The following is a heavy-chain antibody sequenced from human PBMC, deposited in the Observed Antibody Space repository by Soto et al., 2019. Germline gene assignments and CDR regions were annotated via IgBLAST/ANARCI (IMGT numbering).Heavy chain of an antibody. CDR3: ARRDYGDYVTYFDY. J-gene: IGHJ4*02. CDR2: IYYSGST. V-gene: IGHV4-39*01. D-gene: IGHD4-17*01. CDR1: GGSISSSSYY. Sequence: SETLSLTCTVSGGSISSSSYYWGWIRQPPGKGLEWIGSIYYSGSTYYNPSLKSRVTISVDTSKNQFSLKLSSVTAADTAVYYCARRDYGDYVTYFDYWGQGTLVTVSS.